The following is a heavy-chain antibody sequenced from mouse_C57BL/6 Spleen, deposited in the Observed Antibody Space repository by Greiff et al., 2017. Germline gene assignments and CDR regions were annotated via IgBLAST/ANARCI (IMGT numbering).Heavy chain of an antibody. V-gene: IGHV1-69*01. Sequence: VQLQQPGAELVMPGASVKLSCKASGYTFTSYWMHWVKQRPGQGLEWIGEIDPCDSFTNYNQKFKGKSTLTVDTSSSTAYMQLSSLTSEDSAVYYCARDYSHYGGSMDYWGQGTSVTVSS. J-gene: IGHJ4*01. CDR3: ARDYSHYGGSMDY. CDR2: IDPCDSFT. CDR1: GYTFTSYW. D-gene: IGHD2-5*01.